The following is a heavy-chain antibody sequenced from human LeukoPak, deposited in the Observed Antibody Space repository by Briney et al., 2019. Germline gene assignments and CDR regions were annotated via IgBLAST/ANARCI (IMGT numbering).Heavy chain of an antibody. Sequence: GGSLRLSCAASGFTFSSYAMHWVRQAPGKGLEWVAVISYDGSNKYYADSVKGRFTISRDNSKNTLYLQMNSLRAEDTAVYYCARAQKVVVAATPKHSYYYGMDVWGQGTTVTVSS. CDR2: ISYDGSNK. V-gene: IGHV3-30*04. D-gene: IGHD2-15*01. CDR3: ARAQKVVVAATPKHSYYYGMDV. J-gene: IGHJ6*02. CDR1: GFTFSSYA.